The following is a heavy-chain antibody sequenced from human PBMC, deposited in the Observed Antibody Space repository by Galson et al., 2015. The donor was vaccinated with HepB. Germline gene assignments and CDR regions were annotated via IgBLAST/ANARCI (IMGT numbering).Heavy chain of an antibody. Sequence: ETLSLTCAVYGGSFSGYYWSWIRPPPGKGLEWIGEINHSGSTNYNPSLKSRVTISVDTSKNQFSLKLSSVTAADTAVYYCARGLGFDIWGQGTMVTVSS. CDR2: INHSGST. CDR3: ARGLGFDI. V-gene: IGHV4-34*01. J-gene: IGHJ3*02. CDR1: GGSFSGYY.